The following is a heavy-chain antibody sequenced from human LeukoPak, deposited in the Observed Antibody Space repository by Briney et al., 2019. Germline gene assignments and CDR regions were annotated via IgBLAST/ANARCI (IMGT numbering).Heavy chain of an antibody. J-gene: IGHJ4*02. CDR3: ARDRGSSWYPTYYSDY. Sequence: GGSLRLSCAASGFSFSSYWMTWVRQGTGKGLEWVSNINRDGSVKNYMDSVKGRFTISRDNAKNSLYLQMNSLRAEDTAVYYCARDRGSSWYPTYYSDYWGQGTLVTVSS. CDR2: INRDGSVK. V-gene: IGHV3-7*01. CDR1: GFSFSSYW. D-gene: IGHD6-13*01.